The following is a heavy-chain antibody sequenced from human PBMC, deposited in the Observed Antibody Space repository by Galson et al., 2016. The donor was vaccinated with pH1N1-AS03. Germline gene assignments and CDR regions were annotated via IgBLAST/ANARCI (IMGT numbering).Heavy chain of an antibody. D-gene: IGHD1-1*01. CDR2: INWLGGST. J-gene: IGHJ6*02. CDR3: ARGAWKPPNYSYYYGLDV. V-gene: IGHV3-20*04. CDR1: GFSFEDYG. Sequence: SLRLSCAASGFSFEDYGMSWVRQAPGKGLEWVSGINWLGGSTGYADSVKGRFPISRDNAKKSLYLQMNSLRVEDTAFYYCARGAWKPPNYSYYYGLDVWGHGTTVSVSS.